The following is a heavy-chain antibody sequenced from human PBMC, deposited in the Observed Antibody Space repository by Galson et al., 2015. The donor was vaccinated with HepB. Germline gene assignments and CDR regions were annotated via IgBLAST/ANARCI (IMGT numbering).Heavy chain of an antibody. D-gene: IGHD2-2*01. Sequence: SLRLSCAASGFTFSSYGMHWVRQAPGKGLEWVAVISYDGSNKYYADSVKGRFTISRDNSKNTLYLQMNSLRAEDTAVYYCAKDLGTDGAAAPDYWGQGTLVTVSS. CDR1: GFTFSSYG. V-gene: IGHV3-30*18. CDR3: AKDLGTDGAAAPDY. J-gene: IGHJ4*02. CDR2: ISYDGSNK.